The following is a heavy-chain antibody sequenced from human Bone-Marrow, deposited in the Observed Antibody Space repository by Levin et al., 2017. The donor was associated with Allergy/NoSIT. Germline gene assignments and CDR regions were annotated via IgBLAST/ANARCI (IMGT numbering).Heavy chain of an antibody. J-gene: IGHJ3*02. Sequence: GESLKISCAASGFTFSDRWMHWVRQAPGKGLLWVSRINRYGSSTTYADSVNGRFTLSRDNAKNTLYLQMNSLRAEDTAVYYCVSDAFDIWGQGTMVTVSS. CDR3: VSDAFDI. V-gene: IGHV3-74*01. CDR2: INRYGSST. CDR1: GFTFSDRW.